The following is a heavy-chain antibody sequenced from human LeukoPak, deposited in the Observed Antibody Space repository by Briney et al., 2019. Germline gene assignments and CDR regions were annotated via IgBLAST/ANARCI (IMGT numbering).Heavy chain of an antibody. CDR2: IKTDGSEK. V-gene: IGHV3-7*01. J-gene: IGHJ1*01. CDR1: GFTFSNSW. Sequence: GGSPRLSCEASGFTFSNSWMTWVRQTPGKGLEWVADIKTDGSEKYYVDSVRGRFTISRDNAKNSLYLQMNSLRAEDTAVYYCATYSSRNAREFQSWGQGTLVTVSS. CDR3: ATYSSRNAREFQS. D-gene: IGHD2-2*01.